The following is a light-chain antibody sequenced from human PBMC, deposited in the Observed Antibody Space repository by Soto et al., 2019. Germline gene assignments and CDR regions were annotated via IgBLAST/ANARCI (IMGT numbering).Light chain of an antibody. V-gene: IGKV1-9*01. J-gene: IGKJ4*01. CDR2: VTS. Sequence: DIQLTQSPSFLSASVGDRVTITCRASQGISSYLAWYQQKPGKAPKLLIYVTSTLQSGVPSRFSGSGSGTEFTLTISSLQPEDCATYYCQELNSYPHTFGGGTKVEIK. CDR3: QELNSYPHT. CDR1: QGISSY.